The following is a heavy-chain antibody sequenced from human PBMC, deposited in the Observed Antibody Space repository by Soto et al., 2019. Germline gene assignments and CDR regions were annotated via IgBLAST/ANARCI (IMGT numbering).Heavy chain of an antibody. CDR2: VHYTGGT. Sequence: SETLSLTCAVSVASITSYYWSWIRQPPGKGLEWIGFVHYTGGTKYNPSLQSRVTMSVDPSQNQVSLRLRSVTAADTAVYYCAKESAGSGRNNWFDPWGQGALVTVSS. D-gene: IGHD3-10*01. CDR1: VASITSYY. J-gene: IGHJ5*02. CDR3: AKESAGSGRNNWFDP. V-gene: IGHV4-59*01.